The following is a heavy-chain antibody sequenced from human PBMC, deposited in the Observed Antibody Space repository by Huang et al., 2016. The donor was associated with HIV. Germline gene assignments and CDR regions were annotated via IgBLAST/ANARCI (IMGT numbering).Heavy chain of an antibody. CDR2: KSPSFGKP. D-gene: IGHD2-15*01. Sequence: QVQLVQSGAEVKKPGSSVRVSCRASGDTFRQYALRWVRQAPGQGLEGMGGKSPSFGKPKYAQKFQGRITISAKESTSTVYVELSSLTFQDTAVYYCARGMWDSNWDGTDWLLRHFDSWGQGTLVTVSS. CDR1: GDTFRQYA. CDR3: ARGMWDSNWDGTDWLLRHFDS. J-gene: IGHJ4*02. V-gene: IGHV1-69*13.